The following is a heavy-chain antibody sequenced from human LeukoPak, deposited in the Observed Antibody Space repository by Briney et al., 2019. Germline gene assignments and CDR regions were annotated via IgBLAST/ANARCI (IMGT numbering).Heavy chain of an antibody. D-gene: IGHD4-11*01. V-gene: IGHV3-30-3*01. CDR1: EFTFSNYA. J-gene: IGHJ4*02. Sequence: GGSLRLSCAAAEFTFSNYALHWVRQAPGKGLQWVAVISYDGNTIHYADSVKGRFIISRDTSKNTLYLQMNSLRAEDTAVYYCARSGGLQKFDYWGQGTLVTVSS. CDR2: ISYDGNTI. CDR3: ARSGGLQKFDY.